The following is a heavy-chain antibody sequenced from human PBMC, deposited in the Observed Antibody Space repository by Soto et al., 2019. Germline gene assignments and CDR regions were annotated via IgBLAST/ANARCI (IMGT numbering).Heavy chain of an antibody. J-gene: IGHJ4*02. Sequence: QVQLVQSGAEVKKPGASVKVSCKASGYTFTSYDINWVRQATGQGLEWMGWMNPNSGNKGYAQKFKGKDTMTRNTSIRRAYMELSSLGSEDTAVYYCASTLYGDSVDYWRQGTLVTVSS. CDR2: MNPNSGNK. D-gene: IGHD4-17*01. V-gene: IGHV1-8*01. CDR3: ASTLYGDSVDY. CDR1: GYTFTSYD.